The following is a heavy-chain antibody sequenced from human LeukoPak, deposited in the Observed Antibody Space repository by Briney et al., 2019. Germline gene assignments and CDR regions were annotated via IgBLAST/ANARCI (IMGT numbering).Heavy chain of an antibody. CDR2: ISYDGSNK. D-gene: IGHD3-10*01. CDR3: AKDQTVGTMVRGVQDY. Sequence: GGSLRLSCAASRFTFSSYGMHWVRQAPGKGLEWVAVISYDGSNKYYGDSMKGRFTISRDNSKNTLYLQMDNLRAEDTAVYYCAKDQTVGTMVRGVQDYWGQGTLVTVSS. V-gene: IGHV3-30*18. J-gene: IGHJ4*02. CDR1: RFTFSSYG.